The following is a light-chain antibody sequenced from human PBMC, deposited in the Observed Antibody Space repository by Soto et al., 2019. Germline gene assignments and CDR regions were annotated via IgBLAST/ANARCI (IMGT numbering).Light chain of an antibody. J-gene: IGKJ4*01. Sequence: DIQMPQSPSSLSASVGDRVIITCRASQSISIYLNWYQQKPGKAPKVLIYAASSLQSGVPSRFSGSGSGTDFTLTITSLQPEDFATYFCQQSYGTSLTFGGGTKVELK. CDR1: QSISIY. CDR2: AAS. CDR3: QQSYGTSLT. V-gene: IGKV1-39*01.